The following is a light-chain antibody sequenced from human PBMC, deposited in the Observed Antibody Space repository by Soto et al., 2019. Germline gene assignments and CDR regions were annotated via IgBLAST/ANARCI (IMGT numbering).Light chain of an antibody. J-gene: IGKJ1*01. V-gene: IGKV3-15*01. CDR3: QQYNNWWT. CDR1: QSISNN. CDR2: GAS. Sequence: EIVMTQSPATLSVSPGERATLSCWASQSISNNLAWYQQRPGQAPRLLIYGASTRATGIPARFSGSGSGTEFTLTIASLQSEDFAVYYCQQYNNWWTFGQGTKVGSK.